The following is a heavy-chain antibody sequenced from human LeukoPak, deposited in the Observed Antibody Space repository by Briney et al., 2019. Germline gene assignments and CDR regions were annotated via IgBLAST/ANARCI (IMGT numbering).Heavy chain of an antibody. V-gene: IGHV1-2*02. Sequence: ASVKVSCKASGYSFTGYYMRWVRQAPGQGLEWMGWINPNSGGTNYAQKFQGRVTMTRDTSISTVYMELSRLRSDDTAVYYCARDSHSSGWYVPDYWGQGTLVTVSS. CDR2: INPNSGGT. J-gene: IGHJ4*02. D-gene: IGHD6-19*01. CDR1: GYSFTGYY. CDR3: ARDSHSSGWYVPDY.